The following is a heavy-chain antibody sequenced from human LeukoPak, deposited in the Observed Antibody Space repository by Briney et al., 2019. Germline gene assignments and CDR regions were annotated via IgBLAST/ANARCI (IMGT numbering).Heavy chain of an antibody. V-gene: IGHV4-38-2*02. Sequence: SETLSLTCAVSGYSISSGYHWGWIRQPPGKGLEWIGSIYHSGSTYYNPSLKSRVTISVDTSKNQFSLKLSSVTAADTAVYYCARDHSSSWSTNAFDIWGQGTMVTVSS. D-gene: IGHD6-13*01. J-gene: IGHJ3*02. CDR2: IYHSGST. CDR3: ARDHSSSWSTNAFDI. CDR1: GYSISSGYH.